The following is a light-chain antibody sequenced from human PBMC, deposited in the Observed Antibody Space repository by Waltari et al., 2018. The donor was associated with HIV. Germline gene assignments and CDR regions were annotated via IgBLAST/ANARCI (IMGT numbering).Light chain of an antibody. Sequence: QSVLTQPPSASAAPGQTVTISCSGSSANIGNNYVSWYQQLPVTPPKLLIYDNNKRPSGIPNRFAGSKSGTSATLGITGLQTWDEADYYGGTWDSSLSAVVFGGGTKLTVL. CDR3: GTWDSSLSAVV. CDR2: DNN. CDR1: SANIGNNY. V-gene: IGLV1-51*01. J-gene: IGLJ3*02.